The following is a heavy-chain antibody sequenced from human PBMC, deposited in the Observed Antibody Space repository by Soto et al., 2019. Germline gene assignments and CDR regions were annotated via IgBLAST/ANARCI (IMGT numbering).Heavy chain of an antibody. J-gene: IGHJ5*02. CDR3: ARADRIDSSSWYLSHNWFDP. D-gene: IGHD6-13*01. CDR2: INPNSGGT. Sequence: ASVKVSCKASGYTFTGYYMHWVRQAPGQGLEWMGWINPNSGGTNYAQKFQGWVTMTRDTSISTAYMELSRLRSDDTAVYYCARADRIDSSSWYLSHNWFDPWGQGTLVTVSS. CDR1: GYTFTGYY. V-gene: IGHV1-2*04.